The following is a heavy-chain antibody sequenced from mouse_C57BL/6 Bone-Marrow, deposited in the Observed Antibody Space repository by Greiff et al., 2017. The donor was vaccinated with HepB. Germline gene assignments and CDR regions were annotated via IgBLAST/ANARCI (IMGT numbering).Heavy chain of an antibody. CDR3: ARGGIYYDFWFAY. V-gene: IGHV1-69*01. J-gene: IGHJ3*01. CDR1: GYTFTSYW. CDR2: IDPSDSYT. D-gene: IGHD2-4*01. Sequence: QVQLQQSGAELVMPGASVKLSCKASGYTFTSYWMHWVKQRPGQGLEWIGEIDPSDSYTNYNQKFKGKSTLTVDKSSSTAYMQLSSLTSEDSAVYYCARGGIYYDFWFAYWGQGTLVTVSA.